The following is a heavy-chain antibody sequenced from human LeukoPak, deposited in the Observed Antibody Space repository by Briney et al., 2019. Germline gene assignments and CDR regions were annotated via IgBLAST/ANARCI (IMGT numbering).Heavy chain of an antibody. J-gene: IGHJ3*02. CDR2: ISAYNGNT. V-gene: IGHV1-18*01. Sequence: ASVKVSCKASGYTFTSYGISWVRQAPGQGLEWMGWISAYNGNTNYAQKLQGRVTMTTDTSTSTAYMELRSLRSDDTAVYYCARGLGGGYYDILTGYSDGDAFDIWGQGTMVTVSS. D-gene: IGHD3-9*01. CDR1: GYTFTSYG. CDR3: ARGLGGGYYDILTGYSDGDAFDI.